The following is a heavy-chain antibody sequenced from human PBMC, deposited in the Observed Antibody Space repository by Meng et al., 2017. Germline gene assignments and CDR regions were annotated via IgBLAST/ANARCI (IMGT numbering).Heavy chain of an antibody. Sequence: VQREESGGGVVQPGRSLRLFCAASGFTVGSNYMSCVRQAPGKGLEWVSVISPGVSTHYADSVKARFTIPRDNSKSPVCFQMNSFRAEDTAVYYCARGSGGFDPWGQGTLVTVSS. CDR3: ARGSGGFDP. CDR2: ISPGVST. CDR1: GFTVGSNY. J-gene: IGHJ5*02. D-gene: IGHD3-16*01. V-gene: IGHV3-53*01.